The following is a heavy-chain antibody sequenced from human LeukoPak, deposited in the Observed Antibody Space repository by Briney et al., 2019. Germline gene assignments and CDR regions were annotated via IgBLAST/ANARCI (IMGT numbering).Heavy chain of an antibody. J-gene: IGHJ4*02. CDR2: IIPIFGTA. V-gene: IGHV1-69*13. CDR1: GGTFSSYA. Sequence: SVKVSCKASGGTFSSYAISWVRQAPGQGLEWMGGIIPIFGTANYAQKFQGRVTITADESTSTAYMELSSLRSEDTAVYYCARRARDGYNCYYFDYWGQGTLVTVSS. CDR3: ARRARDGYNCYYFDY. D-gene: IGHD5-24*01.